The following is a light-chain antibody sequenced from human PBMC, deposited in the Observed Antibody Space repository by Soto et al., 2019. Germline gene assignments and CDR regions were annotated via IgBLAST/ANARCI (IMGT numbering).Light chain of an antibody. V-gene: IGLV2-14*03. CDR1: ISDVGGYNY. CDR3: SSYTSSSTYV. Sequence: QSVLTQPASVSGSPGQSITISCTGNISDVGGYNYVSWYQQHPGKAPKLMIFDVSNRPSGVSNRFSGSKSGYTASLTISGLQAEDEADYYCSSYTSSSTYVFGTGTKVTVL. CDR2: DVS. J-gene: IGLJ1*01.